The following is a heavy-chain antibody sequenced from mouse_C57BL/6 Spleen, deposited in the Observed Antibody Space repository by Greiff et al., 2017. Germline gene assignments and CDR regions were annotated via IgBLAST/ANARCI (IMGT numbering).Heavy chain of an antibody. Sequence: QVQLQQPGAELVMPGASVKLSCKASGYTFTSYWMHWVKQRPGQGLEWIGEIDPSDSYTNYNQKFKGKSTLTVDKSSSTAYMQLSSLTSEDSAVYYCAMCYNYGRYFDVWGTGTTATVSS. CDR3: AMCYNYGRYFDV. V-gene: IGHV1-69*01. CDR2: IDPSDSYT. D-gene: IGHD2-12*01. CDR1: GYTFTSYW. J-gene: IGHJ1*03.